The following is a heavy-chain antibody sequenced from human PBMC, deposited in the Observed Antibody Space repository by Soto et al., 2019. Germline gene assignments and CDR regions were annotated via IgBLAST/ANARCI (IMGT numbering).Heavy chain of an antibody. V-gene: IGHV1-69*08. J-gene: IGHJ4*02. D-gene: IGHD1-26*01. CDR2: IIPILGRA. CDR3: AGDVAAKRTTLGDY. Sequence: QVQLVQSGAEVKKPGSSVKVSCKASGGTFSSYPISWVRQAPGQGREWMGRIIPILGRANYEQKFQGRVTITADKSTSTAYMELTSLRSDDTAVYYCAGDVAAKRTTLGDYWGQGTLVTVAS. CDR1: GGTFSSYP.